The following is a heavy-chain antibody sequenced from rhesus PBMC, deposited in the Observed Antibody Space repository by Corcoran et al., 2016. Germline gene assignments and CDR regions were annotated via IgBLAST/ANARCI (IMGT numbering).Heavy chain of an antibody. Sequence: QVHLQESGPGLVKPSETLSLTCAVSGSSISSVYSWGWIRLSPVKGLDYVGYISGSSGSGTYYHPSLKSRVTISIDTSKNQFSLKMTSMIAADTAVYYCARAPPAANWFFDIWGPGTPITISS. D-gene: IGHD6-25*01. V-gene: IGHV4-99*02. J-gene: IGHJ2*01. CDR1: GSSISSVYS. CDR3: ARAPPAANWFFDI. CDR2: ISGSSGSGT.